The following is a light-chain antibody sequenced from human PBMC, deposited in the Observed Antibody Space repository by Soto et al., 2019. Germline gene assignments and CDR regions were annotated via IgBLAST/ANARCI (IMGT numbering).Light chain of an antibody. J-gene: IGKJ4*01. CDR1: QGVGSH. CDR3: QQNYRAPLT. V-gene: IGKV1-39*01. Sequence: DIQMTQSPSSVSALIGDRVTITCRASQGVGSHVNWYQQKPGKPPNLLIHGASNLQSGVPSTFSGSGSGTDFTLTISSLQPEDFATYYCQQNYRAPLTFGGGTKVEIK. CDR2: GAS.